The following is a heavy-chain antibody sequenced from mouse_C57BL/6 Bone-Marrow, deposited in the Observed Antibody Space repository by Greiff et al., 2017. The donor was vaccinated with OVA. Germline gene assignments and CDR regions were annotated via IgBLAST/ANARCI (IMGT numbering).Heavy chain of an antibody. V-gene: IGHV1-69*01. CDR1: GYTFTSYW. Sequence: QVQLQQPGAELVMPGASVKLSCKASGYTFTSYWMHWVKQRPGQGLEWIGEIDPSDSYTNYNQKFKGKSTLTVDKSSSTAYMQLSSLTYEDSAGDYCGRVRTMVTRGMDYWGQGTSVTVSS. CDR3: GRVRTMVTRGMDY. J-gene: IGHJ4*01. D-gene: IGHD2-2*01. CDR2: IDPSDSYT.